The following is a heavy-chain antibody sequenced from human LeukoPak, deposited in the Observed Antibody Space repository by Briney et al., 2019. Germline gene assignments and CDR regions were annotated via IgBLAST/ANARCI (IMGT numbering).Heavy chain of an antibody. J-gene: IGHJ4*02. CDR3: ARAGDYYSTGDC. CDR2: SRNKANSYST. V-gene: IGHV3-72*01. Sequence: GGSLRLSCAAPGFIISDHYMDWVRQAPGKGLEWVGRSRNKANSYSTEYAASVKGRFTISRDDSKNSLYLQMNSLKTEDTAVYYCARAGDYYSTGDCWGQGTLVTVSS. CDR1: GFIISDHY. D-gene: IGHD3-22*01.